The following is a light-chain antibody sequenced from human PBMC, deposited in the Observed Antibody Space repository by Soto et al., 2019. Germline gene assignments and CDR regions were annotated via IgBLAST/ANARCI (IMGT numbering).Light chain of an antibody. CDR1: QSVTNY. Sequence: EIVLTQSPATLSLSPGESVTLSCRASQSVTNYLAWYQHKPGQAPRLLIYDASNRATGIPARFSGRGSGTDFTLTFSSLEPEDFAIYYCHQRSNWPLTFGGGTRVQIK. CDR2: DAS. CDR3: HQRSNWPLT. V-gene: IGKV3-11*01. J-gene: IGKJ4*01.